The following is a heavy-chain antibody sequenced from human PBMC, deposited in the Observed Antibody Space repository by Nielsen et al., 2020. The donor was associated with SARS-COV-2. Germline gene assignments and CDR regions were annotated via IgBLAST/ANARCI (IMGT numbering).Heavy chain of an antibody. D-gene: IGHD3-16*01. Sequence: GGSLRLSCAASGFTFSSYGMHWVRQAPGKGLEWVGRIKSKTDGGTTDYAAPVKGRFTISRDDSKNTLYLQMNSLKTEDTAVYYCTPQLGFWMDVWGKGTTVTVSS. V-gene: IGHV3-15*01. CDR3: TPQLGFWMDV. J-gene: IGHJ6*04. CDR2: IKSKTDGGTT. CDR1: GFTFSSYG.